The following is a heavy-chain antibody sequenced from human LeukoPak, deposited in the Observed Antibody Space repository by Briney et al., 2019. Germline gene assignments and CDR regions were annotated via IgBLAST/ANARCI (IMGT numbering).Heavy chain of an antibody. CDR3: ARDLAAAGAGGMDV. CDR2: ISYDGSNK. J-gene: IGHJ6*02. Sequence: GGSLRLSCAASGFTFSSYAMHWVRQAPGTGLEWVAVISYDGSNKYYADSVKGRFTISRDNSKNTLYLQMNSLRAEDTAVYYCARDLAAAGAGGMDVWGQGTTVTVSS. CDR1: GFTFSSYA. D-gene: IGHD6-13*01. V-gene: IGHV3-30*04.